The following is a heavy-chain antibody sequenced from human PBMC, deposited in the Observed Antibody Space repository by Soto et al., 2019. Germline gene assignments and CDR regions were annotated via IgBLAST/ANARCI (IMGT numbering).Heavy chain of an antibody. D-gene: IGHD6-13*01. Sequence: QVQLQESGPGLVKPSQTLSLTCSVSGGSISTGVWYWSWVREHPGKGLEWIGDIYYRGTTSYNPSLGSRVTISRDTSKNQVSLKVNSVTAADTAVYCCARVSAGGTRWFDSWGQGIRVTVSS. V-gene: IGHV4-31*03. J-gene: IGHJ5*01. CDR2: IYYRGTT. CDR3: ARVSAGGTRWFDS. CDR1: GGSISTGVWY.